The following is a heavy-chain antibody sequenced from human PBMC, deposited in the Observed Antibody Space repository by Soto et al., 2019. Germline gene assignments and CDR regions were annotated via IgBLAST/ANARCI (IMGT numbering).Heavy chain of an antibody. D-gene: IGHD5-18*01. J-gene: IGHJ4*02. CDR3: AHSPRGYSYHFDC. V-gene: IGHV2-5*02. CDR2: IYWDDDE. CDR1: GFSLSTRGVG. Sequence: QITLKESGPTLVKPTQTLTLTCTFSGFSLSTRGVGVGWIRQPPGKALEWLALIYWDDDEGYRPSLKSRPNITKATSKTHVVLTMTNLDPVGTATYYCAHSPRGYSYHFDCWGQGTLVTVSS.